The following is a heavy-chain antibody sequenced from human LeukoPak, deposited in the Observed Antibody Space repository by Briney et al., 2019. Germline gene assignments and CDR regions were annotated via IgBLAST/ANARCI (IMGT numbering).Heavy chain of an antibody. V-gene: IGHV3-7*01. CDR3: ARDREHYPINMIVEEDYYYMDV. CDR1: GFTFSSYW. CDR2: IKQDGSEK. D-gene: IGHD3-22*01. J-gene: IGHJ6*03. Sequence: PGGSLRLSCAASGFTFSSYWMSWVRQAPGKGLEWVANIKQDGSEKYYVDSVKGRFTISRDNAKNSLYLQMNSLRAEDTAVYYCARDREHYPINMIVEEDYYYMDVWGKGTTVTVSS.